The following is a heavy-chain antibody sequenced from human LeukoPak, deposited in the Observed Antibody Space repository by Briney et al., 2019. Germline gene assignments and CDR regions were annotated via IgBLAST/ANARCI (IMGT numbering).Heavy chain of an antibody. CDR1: GYTFTSYY. CDR3: AREPPGYAFDI. V-gene: IGHV1-46*03. J-gene: IGHJ3*02. D-gene: IGHD3-10*01. CDR2: INPSCGST. Sequence: GASVKVSCKASGYTFTSYYMHWVRQAPGQGLEWMGIINPSCGSTSYAQKFQGRVTMTRDTSTSTVYMELSSLRSEDTAVYYCAREPPGYAFDIWGQGTMVTVSS.